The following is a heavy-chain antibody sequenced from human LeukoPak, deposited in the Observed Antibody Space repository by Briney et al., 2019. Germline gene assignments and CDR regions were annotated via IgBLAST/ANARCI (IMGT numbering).Heavy chain of an antibody. V-gene: IGHV4-39*01. CDR2: IY. Sequence: SETLSLTSTGSGGSISSNNYYWGWIRQPPGKGLEWIGSIYCRVTISVDTSKNQFSLNLSSVTAADTAVYYCARHSAVWGIQLWLQWFDPWGQGTLVTVSS. J-gene: IGHJ5*02. CDR1: GGSISSNNYY. CDR3: ARHSAVWGIQLWLQWFDP. D-gene: IGHD5-18*01.